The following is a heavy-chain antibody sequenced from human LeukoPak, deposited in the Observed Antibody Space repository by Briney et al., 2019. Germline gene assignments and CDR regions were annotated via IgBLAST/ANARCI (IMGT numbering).Heavy chain of an antibody. CDR1: GGSISQYY. Sequence: SETLSLTCAVSGGSISQYYWSWLRQAPGKGLEWIGYIHASGTTTYNPSLKSRVTMSVDTSNNQFSLTLTTVTAADTAVYYCARDSLSSSFDYWGQGTLVTVSS. J-gene: IGHJ4*02. CDR3: ARDSLSSSFDY. CDR2: IHASGTT. V-gene: IGHV4-4*08. D-gene: IGHD6-13*01.